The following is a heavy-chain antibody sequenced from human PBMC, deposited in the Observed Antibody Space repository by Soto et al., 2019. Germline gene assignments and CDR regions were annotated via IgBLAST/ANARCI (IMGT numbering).Heavy chain of an antibody. CDR1: GYTFTNHA. CDR2: INAGNGNT. Sequence: ASVKVSCKPSGYTFTNHAIHWVRQAPGQRLEWMGWINAGNGNTKYSQKFQGRVTITRDTSASTAYMELSSLRSEDTAVYYCARDQGSCSSTSCWYYFDYWGQGTLVTVSS. V-gene: IGHV1-3*01. D-gene: IGHD2-2*01. CDR3: ARDQGSCSSTSCWYYFDY. J-gene: IGHJ4*02.